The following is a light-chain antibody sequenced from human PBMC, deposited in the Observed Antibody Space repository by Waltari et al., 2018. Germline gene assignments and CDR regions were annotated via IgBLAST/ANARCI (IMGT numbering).Light chain of an antibody. CDR3: YSYAGSYTWV. CDR1: SSDVGNSNL. CDR2: EVN. Sequence: QSALTQPASVSGSPGQSITISYTGTSSDVGNSNLVSWYQQNPGKAPKLMIYEVNKRPSGVSNRFAGSKSGNTASLTISGLQAEDEADYYCYSYAGSYTWVFGGGTKLTVL. V-gene: IGLV2-23*02. J-gene: IGLJ3*02.